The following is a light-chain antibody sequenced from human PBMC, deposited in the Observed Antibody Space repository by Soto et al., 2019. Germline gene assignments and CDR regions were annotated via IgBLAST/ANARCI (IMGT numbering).Light chain of an antibody. J-gene: IGKJ1*01. CDR2: GAS. CDR3: QQYGSLWT. V-gene: IGKV3-20*01. CDR1: QSVSSSY. Sequence: EIVLTQSPGTLSLSPGERATLSCRASQSVSSSYLAWYQQKPGQAPRLLIYGASSRATVIPDRFSGSGSGTDFTLTSSRLEPEDFAVYYCQQYGSLWTFGQGTKVEIK.